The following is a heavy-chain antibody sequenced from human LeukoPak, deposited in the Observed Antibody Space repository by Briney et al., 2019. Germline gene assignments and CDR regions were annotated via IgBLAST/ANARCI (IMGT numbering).Heavy chain of an antibody. CDR3: ARGLYSSSWNPIDP. D-gene: IGHD6-13*01. V-gene: IGHV1-18*01. CDR1: GYTFTSYG. Sequence: GASVKVSCKASGYTFTSYGISWVRQAPGQGLEWMGWISAYDGNTNYAQKLQGRVTMTTDTSTSTAYMELRSLRSDDTAVYYCARGLYSSSWNPIDPWGQGTLVTVSS. J-gene: IGHJ5*02. CDR2: ISAYDGNT.